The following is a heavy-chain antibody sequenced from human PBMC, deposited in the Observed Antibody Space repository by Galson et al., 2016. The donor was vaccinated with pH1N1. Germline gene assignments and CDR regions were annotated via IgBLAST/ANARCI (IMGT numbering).Heavy chain of an antibody. V-gene: IGHV4-59*01. CDR3: ARSGSRYGSDAFDM. CDR1: GVSISGYY. D-gene: IGHD5-18*01. J-gene: IGHJ3*02. Sequence: ETLSLTCSVSGVSISGYYWGWIRQSPGKGLDYVGYIYYNGHTNYSPSLKSRVTMSLDMSKNQFSLKLTSMTAADTAVYFCARSGSRYGSDAFDMWGQGTTVTVSS. CDR2: IYYNGHT.